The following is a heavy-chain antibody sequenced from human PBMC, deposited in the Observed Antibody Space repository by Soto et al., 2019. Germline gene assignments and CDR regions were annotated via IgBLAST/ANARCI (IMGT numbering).Heavy chain of an antibody. D-gene: IGHD6-19*01. V-gene: IGHV1-69*02. Sequence: SVKVSCTASGATFSSYTISWVRQTPGQRLEWTERLILILGIANYAQKFQGRVTITADKSIRTAYLQWCSLKASDTAMYYCAIQMVRFGIAVAGKQDYYYGMDVWGQGTTVTVSS. CDR1: GATFSSYT. CDR3: AIQMVRFGIAVAGKQDYYYGMDV. CDR2: LILILGIA. J-gene: IGHJ6*02.